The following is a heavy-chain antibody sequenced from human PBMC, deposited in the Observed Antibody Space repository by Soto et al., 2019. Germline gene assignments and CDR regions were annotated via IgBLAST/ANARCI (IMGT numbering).Heavy chain of an antibody. CDR1: GGTFSSYA. Sequence: ASVKVSCKASGGTFSSYAISWVRQAPGQGLEWMGRIIPILGIANYAQKFQGRVTITADKSTSTAYMELSSLRSEDTAVYYCAAQWLVRGAFDIWGQGTMVTVSS. J-gene: IGHJ3*02. CDR3: AAQWLVRGAFDI. V-gene: IGHV1-69*04. CDR2: IIPILGIA. D-gene: IGHD6-19*01.